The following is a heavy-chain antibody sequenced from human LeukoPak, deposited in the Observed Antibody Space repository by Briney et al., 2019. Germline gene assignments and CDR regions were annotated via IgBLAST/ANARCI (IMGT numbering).Heavy chain of an antibody. CDR1: GLTFSTYD. CDR3: ARAIAADSSGYVAFDL. CDR2: IHWNGGIK. D-gene: IGHD3-22*01. Sequence: GGSLRLSCAASGLTFSTYDMHWVRQATGEGLEWGSAIHWNGGIKGYTDSVKGRFTISRDNAKNSLYLQMNSLRAEDTALYYCARAIAADSSGYVAFDLWGQGTMVTVSS. V-gene: IGHV3-20*04. J-gene: IGHJ3*01.